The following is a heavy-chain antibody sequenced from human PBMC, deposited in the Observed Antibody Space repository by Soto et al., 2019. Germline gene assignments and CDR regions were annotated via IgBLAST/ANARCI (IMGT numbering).Heavy chain of an antibody. D-gene: IGHD6-6*01. CDR2: INPSGGST. J-gene: IGHJ4*02. Sequence: VAAVKVSCKASGYTFTSYYMHWVRQAPGQGLEWMGIINPSGGSTSYAQKFQDRVTMTRDTSTSTVYMELSSLRSEDTAVYYCARGESRSAGGYFDCGAREPWSPSPQ. V-gene: IGHV1-46*01. CDR1: GYTFTSYY. CDR3: ARGESRSAGGYFD.